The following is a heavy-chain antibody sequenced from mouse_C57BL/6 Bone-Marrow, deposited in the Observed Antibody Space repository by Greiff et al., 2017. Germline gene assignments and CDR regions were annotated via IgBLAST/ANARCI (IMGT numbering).Heavy chain of an antibody. CDR1: GYSFTDYN. CDR3: ARGYDYDDAMDY. D-gene: IGHD2-4*01. J-gene: IGHJ4*01. Sequence: EVKLVESGPELVKPGASVKISCKASGYSFTDYNMNWVKQSNGKSLEWIGVINPNYGTTSYNQKFKGKATLTVDQSSSTAYMQLNSLTSEDSAGYYCARGYDYDDAMDYWGQGTSVTVSS. CDR2: INPNYGTT. V-gene: IGHV1-39*01.